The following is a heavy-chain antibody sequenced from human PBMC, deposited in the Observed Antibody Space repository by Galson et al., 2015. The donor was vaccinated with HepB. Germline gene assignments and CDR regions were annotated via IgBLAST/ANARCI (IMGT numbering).Heavy chain of an antibody. D-gene: IGHD3-10*01. Sequence: SVKVSCKASGGTFSSYAISWVRQAPGQGLEWMGRIIPILGIANYAQKFKGRVTITADKSTSTAYMELSSLRSEDTAVYYCARDLKPYGSGGVRDVWGQGTTVTVSS. CDR2: IIPILGIA. J-gene: IGHJ6*02. CDR3: ARDLKPYGSGGVRDV. CDR1: GGTFSSYA. V-gene: IGHV1-69*04.